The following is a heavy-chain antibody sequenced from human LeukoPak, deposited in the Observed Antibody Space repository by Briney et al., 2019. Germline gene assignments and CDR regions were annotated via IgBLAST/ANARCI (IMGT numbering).Heavy chain of an antibody. Sequence: SVKVSCKASGGTFSSYAISWVRQAPGQGLEWMGRIIPIFGIANYAQKFQGRVTITADKSTSTAYMELSSLGSEDTAVYYCARGREEDSSGYYYGFDYWGQGTLVTVSS. CDR1: GGTFSSYA. CDR2: IIPIFGIA. V-gene: IGHV1-69*04. J-gene: IGHJ4*02. CDR3: ARGREEDSSGYYYGFDY. D-gene: IGHD3-22*01.